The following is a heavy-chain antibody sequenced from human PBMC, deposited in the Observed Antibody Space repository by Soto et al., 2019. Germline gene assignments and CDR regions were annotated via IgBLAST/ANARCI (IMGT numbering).Heavy chain of an antibody. V-gene: IGHV4-30-4*01. Sequence: SETLSLTWTVSGGSLSSGDYYWSWIRQPPGKGLEWIGYIYYSGSTYYNPSLKSRVTISVDTSKNQFSLKLSSVTAADTAVYYCASLDVDTAMAGFDYWGQGTLVTVSS. J-gene: IGHJ4*02. CDR2: IYYSGST. CDR1: GGSLSSGDYY. CDR3: ASLDVDTAMAGFDY. D-gene: IGHD5-18*01.